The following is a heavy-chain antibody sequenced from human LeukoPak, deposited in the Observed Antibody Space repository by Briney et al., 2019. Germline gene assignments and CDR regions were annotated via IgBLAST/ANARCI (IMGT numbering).Heavy chain of an antibody. D-gene: IGHD2-15*01. CDR3: ARDLYCSDAACSFDY. Sequence: SQTLSLTCAISGDSVSRNSVAWNWIRQSPSRGLEWLGRTFYRSKWYNDYAVSVRSRITINADTSKNQFSLQLNSVTHEDTAVYYCARDLYCSDAACSFDYWGQGTLVTVSS. V-gene: IGHV6-1*01. J-gene: IGHJ4*02. CDR1: GDSVSRNSVA. CDR2: TFYRSKWYN.